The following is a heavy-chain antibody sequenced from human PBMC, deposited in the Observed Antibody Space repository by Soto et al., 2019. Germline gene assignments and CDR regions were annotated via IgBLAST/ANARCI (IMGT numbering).Heavy chain of an antibody. J-gene: IGHJ4*02. CDR2: IYYSVST. D-gene: IGHD2-2*01. CDR1: GGSISSGGYY. CDR3: ARALTPAGQDY. Sequence: SETLSLTCTVSGGSISSGGYYCSWIRQHPGKGLEWIGYIYYSVSTYYNPSLKSRVTISVDTSKNQLSLKMSSVTASDTAVYYCARALTPAGQDYWGQGTMVTVSS. V-gene: IGHV4-31*03.